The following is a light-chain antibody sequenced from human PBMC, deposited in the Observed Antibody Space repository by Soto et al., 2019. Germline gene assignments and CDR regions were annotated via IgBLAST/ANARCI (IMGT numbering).Light chain of an antibody. CDR3: ETWDSNTRV. CDR1: SGHSTYI. J-gene: IGLJ3*02. Sequence: QSVLTQSSSASASLGSSVKLTCTLSSGHSTYIIAWHQQQPGKAPRYLMNLEGSGSYNKGSGIPDRFSGSSSGADRYLTISNLQSEDEADYFCETWDSNTRVFGGGTQLTVL. CDR2: LEGSGSY. V-gene: IGLV4-60*03.